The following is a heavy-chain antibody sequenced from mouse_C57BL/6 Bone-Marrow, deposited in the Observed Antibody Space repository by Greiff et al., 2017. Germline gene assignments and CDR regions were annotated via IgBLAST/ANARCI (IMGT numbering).Heavy chain of an antibody. CDR2: IGPENGDT. Sequence: EVQLQQSGAELVRPGASVQLSCTASGFNIKDDYMHWVQQRPEQGLKWIGWIGPENGDTENASKFQGKATITADTSSTKAYLQLSSLTSESSAVYDCTPITTGYSFDYWGQGTTLTVSS. CDR1: GFNIKDDY. D-gene: IGHD2-4*01. CDR3: TPITTGYSFDY. V-gene: IGHV14-4*01. J-gene: IGHJ2*01.